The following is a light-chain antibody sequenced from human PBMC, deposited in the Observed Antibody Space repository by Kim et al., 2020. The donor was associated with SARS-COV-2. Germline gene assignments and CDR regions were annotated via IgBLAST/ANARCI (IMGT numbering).Light chain of an antibody. V-gene: IGLV6-57*03. J-gene: IGLJ3*02. CDR1: GGTLASNY. Sequence: VTISPTPSGGTLASNYVQCCTQRPGSAPPPLIYEGKPKPPGVPERVSGAIAAPAHSASLTISGLKTDDEADYYCQSYDSSTHWVFGGGTQLTVL. CDR2: EGK. CDR3: QSYDSSTHWV.